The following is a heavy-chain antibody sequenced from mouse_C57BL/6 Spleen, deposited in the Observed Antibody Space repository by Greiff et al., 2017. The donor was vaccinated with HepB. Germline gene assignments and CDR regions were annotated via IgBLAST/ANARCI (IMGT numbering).Heavy chain of an antibody. CDR1: GYSFTDYN. V-gene: IGHV1-39*01. CDR2: INPNYGTT. D-gene: IGHD1-1*01. Sequence: VQLKESGPELVKPGASVKISCKASGYSFTDYNMNWVKQSNGKSLEWIGVINPNYGTTSYNQKFKGKATLTVDQSSSTAYMQLNSLTSEDSAVYYCARGTTVVDPYYFDYWGQGTTLTVSS. CDR3: ARGTTVVDPYYFDY. J-gene: IGHJ2*01.